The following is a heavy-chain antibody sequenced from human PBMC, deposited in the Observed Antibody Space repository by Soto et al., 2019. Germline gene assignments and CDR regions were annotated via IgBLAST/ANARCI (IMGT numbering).Heavy chain of an antibody. J-gene: IGHJ6*02. CDR3: ARSQGSHNWNDGEEYYYYGMDV. V-gene: IGHV1-69*12. CDR1: GGTFSSYA. Sequence: QVQLVQSGAEVKKPGSSVKVSCKASGGTFSSYAISWVRQAPGQGLEWMGGIIPIFGTANYAQKFQGRVKIPADESTSTGYMELSSLRSEDTAVYYCARSQGSHNWNDGEEYYYYGMDVWGQGTTVTVSS. D-gene: IGHD1-1*01. CDR2: IIPIFGTA.